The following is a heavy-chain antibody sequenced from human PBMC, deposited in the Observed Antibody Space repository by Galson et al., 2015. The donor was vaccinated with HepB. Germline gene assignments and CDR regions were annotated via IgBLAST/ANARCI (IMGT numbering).Heavy chain of an antibody. CDR2: IYSGGST. V-gene: IGHV3-53*01. CDR3: AKGYYYYYMDV. J-gene: IGHJ6*03. CDR1: GFTVSSNY. Sequence: SLRLSCAASGFTVSSNYMSWVRQAPGKGLEWVSVIYSGGSTYYADSVKGRFTISRDNSKNTLYLQMNSLRAEDTAVYYCAKGYYYYYMDVWGKGTTVTVSS.